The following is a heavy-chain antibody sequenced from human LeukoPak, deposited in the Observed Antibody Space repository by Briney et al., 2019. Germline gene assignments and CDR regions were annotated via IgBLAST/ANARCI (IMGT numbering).Heavy chain of an antibody. CDR3: AKDATPYSAEYFQH. J-gene: IGHJ1*01. CDR1: GFTFDDYA. D-gene: IGHD2-21*01. V-gene: IGHV3-43D*03. CDR2: ISWDGGST. Sequence: GGSLRLSCAASGFTFDDYAMHWVRHAPGKGLEWVSLISWDGGSTYYADSVKGRFTISRDNSKNSLYLQMNSLRAEDTALYYCAKDATPYSAEYFQHWGQGTLVTVSS.